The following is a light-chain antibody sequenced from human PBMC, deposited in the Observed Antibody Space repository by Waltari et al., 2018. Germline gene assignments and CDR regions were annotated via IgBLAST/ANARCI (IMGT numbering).Light chain of an antibody. J-gene: IGKJ1*01. V-gene: IGKV1-5*03. CDR1: QSIATW. Sequence: DIQMTQAPSTLSPSVGDRVTITCRASQSIATWLAWYQQKPGKAPNLLLDEASSLGSGVPSRFSGSGSGTEFTLTISSLQPDDFATYYCQQYNSYPWTFGQGTKVEIK. CDR3: QQYNSYPWT. CDR2: EAS.